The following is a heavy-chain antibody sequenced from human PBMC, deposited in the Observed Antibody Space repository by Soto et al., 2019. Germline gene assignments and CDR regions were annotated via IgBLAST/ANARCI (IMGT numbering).Heavy chain of an antibody. CDR3: ARERLPGQLWLLYFDY. CDR2: IIPIFGTA. J-gene: IGHJ4*02. V-gene: IGHV1-69*13. D-gene: IGHD5-18*01. Sequence: SVKVSCKASGGTFSSYAISWVRQAPGQGLEWMGGIIPIFGTANYAQKFQGRVTITADEPTSTAYMELSSLRSEDTAVYYCARERLPGQLWLLYFDYWGQGTLVTVS. CDR1: GGTFSSYA.